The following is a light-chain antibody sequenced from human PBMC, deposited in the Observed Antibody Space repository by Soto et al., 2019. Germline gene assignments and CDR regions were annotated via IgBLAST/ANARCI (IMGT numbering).Light chain of an antibody. V-gene: IGLV2-8*01. CDR3: SSYAASNNFV. CDR1: SSDVGGYDY. CDR2: EVT. Sequence: QSALTQPPSASGSPGQSVTISCTGTSSDVGGYDYVSWYQQHPGKAPKLMIYEVTKRPSGVPDRFSGSKSGNTASLTVSGLQAEDDADYYCSSYAASNNFVFGTGIKVTVL. J-gene: IGLJ1*01.